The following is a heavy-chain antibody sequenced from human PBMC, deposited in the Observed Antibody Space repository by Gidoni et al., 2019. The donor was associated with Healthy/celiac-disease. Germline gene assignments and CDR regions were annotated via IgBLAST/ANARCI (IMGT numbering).Heavy chain of an antibody. Sequence: QVQLQESGPGLVKPSQTLSLTCTVSGGSISSGDSYWSWIRQPPGKGLEWLGYIYYSGSTYYNPCLKSRVTISVDTSKNQFSLKLSSVTAADTAVYYCARDVGYCSGGSCPNDDYWGQGTLVTVSS. CDR3: ARDVGYCSGGSCPNDDY. V-gene: IGHV4-30-4*01. CDR1: GGSISSGDSY. CDR2: IYYSGST. J-gene: IGHJ4*02. D-gene: IGHD2-15*01.